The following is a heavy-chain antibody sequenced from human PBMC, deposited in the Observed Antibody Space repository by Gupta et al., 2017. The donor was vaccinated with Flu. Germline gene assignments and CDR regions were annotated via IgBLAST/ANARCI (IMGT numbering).Heavy chain of an antibody. CDR2: VRTKAKGYTT. D-gene: IGHD2-21*01. CDR3: ARAFTIATDQFDF. CDR1: GFPFSDHY. Sequence: EVQLVESGGGLVQPGGSLRPSCAASGFPFSDHYMAWVRQAPGKGPEWVGRVRTKAKGYTTEYAASVQGRFTISRDDSRSSVHLQMSSLRIEDTAVYYCARAFTIATDQFDFWGQGTLVTVSS. J-gene: IGHJ4*02. V-gene: IGHV3-72*01.